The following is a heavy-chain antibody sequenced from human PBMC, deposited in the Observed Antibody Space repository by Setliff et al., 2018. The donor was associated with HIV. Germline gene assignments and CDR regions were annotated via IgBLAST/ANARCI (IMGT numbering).Heavy chain of an antibody. V-gene: IGHV3-64D*09. CDR3: VKARVDGDYYYYYYMDV. CDR2: ISSNGGST. J-gene: IGHJ6*03. D-gene: IGHD4-17*01. Sequence: LKISCSASGFTFSSYAMHWVRQAPGKGLEYVSAISSNGGSTYYADSVKGRFTISRDNSKNTLYLQMSSLRAEDTAVYYCVKARVDGDYYYYYYMDVWGKGTTVTVSS. CDR1: GFTFSSYA.